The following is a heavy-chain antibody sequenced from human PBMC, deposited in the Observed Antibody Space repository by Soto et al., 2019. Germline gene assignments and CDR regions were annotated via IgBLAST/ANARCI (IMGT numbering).Heavy chain of an antibody. CDR2: ISFDGSNK. V-gene: IGHV3-30*18. CDR3: AKDSGGFGGY. D-gene: IGHD6-19*01. J-gene: IGHJ4*02. CDR1: GFTFSNYG. Sequence: TGGSLRLSCAASGFTFSNYGMHWVRQAPGKGLEWVALISFDGSNKYYADSVKGRFTISRDSSKNTLYLQMNSLRAEDTAVYYCAKDSGGFGGYWGQGTLVTVPS.